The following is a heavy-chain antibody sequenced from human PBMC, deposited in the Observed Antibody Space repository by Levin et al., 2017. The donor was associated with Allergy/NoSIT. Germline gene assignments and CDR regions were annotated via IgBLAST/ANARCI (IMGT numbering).Heavy chain of an antibody. Sequence: SQTLSLTCTVSGGSISSSSYYWGWIRQPPGKGLEWIGSIYYSGSTYYNPSLKSRVTISVDTSKNQFSLKLSSVTAADTAVYYCARQVRFPYGMDVWGQGTTVTVSS. CDR1: GGSISSSSYY. CDR3: ARQVRFPYGMDV. J-gene: IGHJ6*02. V-gene: IGHV4-39*01. CDR2: IYYSGST. D-gene: IGHD3-3*01.